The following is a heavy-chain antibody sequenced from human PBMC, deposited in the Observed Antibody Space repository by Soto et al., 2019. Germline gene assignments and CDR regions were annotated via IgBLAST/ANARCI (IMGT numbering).Heavy chain of an antibody. CDR2: VIPNLGVT. CDR3: ARDSGYCSGGSCYNWFDP. D-gene: IGHD2-15*01. CDR1: GGTLSSYT. J-gene: IGHJ5*02. Sequence: GASVKVSCKASGGTLSSYTFSWVRQAPGQGLEWMGRVIPNLGVTNYAKKFQGRFTIVVDTSTSTAYMELKSLRYEDTAVYYCARDSGYCSGGSCYNWFDPWGQGTLVTVSS. V-gene: IGHV1-69*04.